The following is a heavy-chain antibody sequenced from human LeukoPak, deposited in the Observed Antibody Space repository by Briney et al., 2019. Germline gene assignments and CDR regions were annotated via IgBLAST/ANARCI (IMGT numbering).Heavy chain of an antibody. V-gene: IGHV5-51*01. CDR3: VRDRNGRYAFDI. Sequence: GESLKISCEASEDTFNNYWIAWVRQVPGKGLEWVGIIFPGHSDTRYSPSLQGHVTISADKSVSTAYLQWGSLKASDSAMYYCVRDRNGRYAFDIWGLGTRVTVSS. CDR1: EDTFNNYW. D-gene: IGHD1-14*01. CDR2: IFPGHSDT. J-gene: IGHJ3*02.